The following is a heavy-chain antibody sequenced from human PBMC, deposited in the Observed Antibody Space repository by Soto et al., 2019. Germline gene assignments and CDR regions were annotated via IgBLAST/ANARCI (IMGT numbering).Heavy chain of an antibody. J-gene: IGHJ6*02. CDR3: AKGSRSSWSYQAYYNYGMNV. Sequence: VGSLGLSCAVSGFTFSSYAMSWVRQAPGKGLEWVSAISSSGGSTYYADSVKGRFTISRDNSKNTLYLQMDSLRAEDTAVYYCAKGSRSSWSYQAYYNYGMNVWGQGTTVTVSS. CDR1: GFTFSSYA. CDR2: ISSSGGST. V-gene: IGHV3-23*01. D-gene: IGHD6-13*01.